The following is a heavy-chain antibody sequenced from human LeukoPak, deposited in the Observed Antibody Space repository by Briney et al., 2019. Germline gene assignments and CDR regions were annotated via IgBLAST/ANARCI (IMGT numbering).Heavy chain of an antibody. CDR3: ARDRHSGYEGSRYYYYGMDV. Sequence: ASVKVSCKASGGTFSSYAISWVRQAPGQGLEWMGRIIPILGIANYAQKFQGRVTITADKSTSTAYMELSSLRSEDTAVYYCARDRHSGYEGSRYYYYGMDVWGQGTTVTVSS. CDR1: GGTFSSYA. V-gene: IGHV1-69*04. J-gene: IGHJ6*02. CDR2: IIPILGIA. D-gene: IGHD5-12*01.